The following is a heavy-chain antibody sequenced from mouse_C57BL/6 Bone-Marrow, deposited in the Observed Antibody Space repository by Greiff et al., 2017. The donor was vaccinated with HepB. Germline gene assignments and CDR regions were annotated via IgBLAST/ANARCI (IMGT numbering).Heavy chain of an antibody. CDR1: GFTFTSYW. Sequence: VQLQQPGAELVMPAASVSLSCKASGFTFTSYWMHWVKQRPGQGLEWIGEIDRSDSSTNYNQKFKGKSTLTMDKSTSTAYMQLSSLTSEDSAVYYCAKSLDAWFANWGQGTLVTVSA. CDR3: AKSLDAWFAN. D-gene: IGHD4-1*01. CDR2: IDRSDSST. J-gene: IGHJ3*01. V-gene: IGHV1-69*01.